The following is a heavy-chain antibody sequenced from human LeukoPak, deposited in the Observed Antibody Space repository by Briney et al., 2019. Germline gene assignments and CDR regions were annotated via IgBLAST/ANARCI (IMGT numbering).Heavy chain of an antibody. J-gene: IGHJ4*01. CDR1: GFTFSSSA. CDR2: ISGSGGGT. D-gene: IGHD6-19*01. V-gene: IGHV3-23*01. CDR3: SKQPSALAGTYDY. Sequence: GGSLRLSCTASGFTFSSSAMSWVRQPPGKGLEWVSAISGSGGGTYYADSVKGRFTISRDNSKNTLYLQMNSLRAEDTAVYYCSKQPSALAGTYDYWGQGTLGTVSS.